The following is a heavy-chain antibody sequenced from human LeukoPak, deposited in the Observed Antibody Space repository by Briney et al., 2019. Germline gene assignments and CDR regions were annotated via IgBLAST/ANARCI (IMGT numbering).Heavy chain of an antibody. V-gene: IGHV1-2*06. CDR2: INPNSGGT. J-gene: IGHJ3*02. Sequence: GXVKVSCKASGYTFTGYYMNWVRQAPGQGLEWMGRINPNSGGTNYAQNFQGSVTMTRETSMNTVYMEMSRLRSDDTAVYYCARVGDGLNDGFDIWGQGTMVTVSS. CDR3: ARVGDGLNDGFDI. CDR1: GYTFTGYY. D-gene: IGHD5-24*01.